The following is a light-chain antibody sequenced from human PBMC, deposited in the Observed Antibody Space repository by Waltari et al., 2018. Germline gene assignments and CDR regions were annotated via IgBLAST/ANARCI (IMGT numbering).Light chain of an antibody. V-gene: IGLV4-69*01. Sequence: QLVVTQSPSASAPLGASVKPTCTLSSGHSSNVLAWLQQRPEKGPRYLMKVNSDGSHSKGDEIPDRFSGSSSGAERYLTISSLQSDDEADYYCETGGHGTWVFGGGTKLTVL. CDR1: SGHSSNV. CDR3: ETGGHGTWV. CDR2: VNSDGSH. J-gene: IGLJ3*02.